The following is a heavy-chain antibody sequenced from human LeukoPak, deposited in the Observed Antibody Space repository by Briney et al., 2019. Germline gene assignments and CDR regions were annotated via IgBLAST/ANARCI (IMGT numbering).Heavy chain of an antibody. CDR3: ASSANYYGSGSYI. V-gene: IGHV3-53*01. CDR1: GGSISSYY. CDR2: IYSGGST. J-gene: IGHJ4*02. Sequence: ETLSLTCTVSGGSISSYYWSWIRQPPGKGLEWVSVIYSGGSTYYADSVKGRFTISRDNSKNTLYLQMNSLRAEDTAVYYCASSANYYGSGSYIWGQGTLVTVSS. D-gene: IGHD3-10*01.